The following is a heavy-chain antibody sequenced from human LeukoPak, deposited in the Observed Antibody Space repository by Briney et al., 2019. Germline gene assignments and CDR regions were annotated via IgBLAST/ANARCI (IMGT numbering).Heavy chain of an antibody. Sequence: SVKVSCKASDYTFTSYGIIWVRQAPGQGLEWVGGIIPIFGTANYAQKFQGRVTITADESTSTAYMELSSLRSGDTAVYYCAVGSGDGSGYYFDYWGQGTLVTVSS. CDR1: DYTFTSYG. CDR3: AVGSGDGSGYYFDY. V-gene: IGHV1-69*01. D-gene: IGHD5-24*01. CDR2: IIPIFGTA. J-gene: IGHJ4*02.